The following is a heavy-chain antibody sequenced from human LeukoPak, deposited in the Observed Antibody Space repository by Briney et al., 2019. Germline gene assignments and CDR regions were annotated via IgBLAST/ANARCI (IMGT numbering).Heavy chain of an antibody. CDR2: LSDNGGAT. CDR3: AKFRSTSGSYPLDY. V-gene: IGHV3-23*01. Sequence: QPGGSLRLSCAASGFTFSSYAMNWVRQAPGKGLEWVSSLSDNGGATYYADSVKGRFTISGDNSKNTLYLQMNSLRAEDTAVYYCAKFRSTSGSYPLDYWGQGTLVTVSS. J-gene: IGHJ4*02. CDR1: GFTFSSYA. D-gene: IGHD1-26*01.